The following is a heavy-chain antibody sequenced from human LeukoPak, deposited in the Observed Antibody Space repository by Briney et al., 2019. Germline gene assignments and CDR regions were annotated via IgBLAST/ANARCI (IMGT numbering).Heavy chain of an antibody. CDR2: IYPGDSDT. J-gene: IGHJ4*02. CDR3: ARQGVRVYSSSWAHDY. D-gene: IGHD6-13*01. Sequence: GESLKISCKGSGYSFTSYWIGWVRQMPGEGLEWMGIIYPGDSDTRYSPSFQGQVTISADKSISTAYLQWSSLKASDTAMYYCARQGVRVYSSSWAHDYWGQGTLVTVSS. CDR1: GYSFTSYW. V-gene: IGHV5-51*01.